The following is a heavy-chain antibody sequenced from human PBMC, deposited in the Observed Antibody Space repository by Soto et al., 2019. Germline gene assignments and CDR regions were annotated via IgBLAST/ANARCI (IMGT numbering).Heavy chain of an antibody. V-gene: IGHV3-23*01. Sequence: DVQLLESGGGLVQWGGSLRLSCVTSGFTFSTYGMTWVRQAPGKGLEWVSYGGSGGSRYYAESVKGRFTIPRDNSKNTLSLEMNSLRAEDTATYYCVKFRGRAYPYYYMEVWGKGTTVTVSS. CDR1: GFTFSTYG. CDR2: YGGSGGSR. J-gene: IGHJ6*03. D-gene: IGHD3-10*01. CDR3: VKFRGRAYPYYYMEV.